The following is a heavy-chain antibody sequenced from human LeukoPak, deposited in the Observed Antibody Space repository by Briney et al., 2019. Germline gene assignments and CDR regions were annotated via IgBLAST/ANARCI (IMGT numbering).Heavy chain of an antibody. CDR2: INWNGGST. J-gene: IGHJ4*02. CDR1: GFTFDDYG. Sequence: GGSLRLFCAASGFTFDDYGMSWVRQAPGKGLEWVSGINWNGGSTGYADSVKGRFTISRDNAKNSLYLQMNSLRAEDTALYYCASLYGSGSYYLGGVFDYWGQGTLVTVSS. CDR3: ASLYGSGSYYLGGVFDY. V-gene: IGHV3-20*04. D-gene: IGHD3-10*01.